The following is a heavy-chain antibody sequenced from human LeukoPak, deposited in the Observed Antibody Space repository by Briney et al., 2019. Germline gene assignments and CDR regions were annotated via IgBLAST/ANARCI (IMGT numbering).Heavy chain of an antibody. J-gene: IGHJ4*02. CDR1: GGSFSGYY. Sequence: SETLSLTCAVCGGSFSGYYWSWIRQPPGKGLEWIGEINHSGSTNYNPSLKSRVTISVDTSKNQFSLKLSSVTAADTAVYYCARAGWASGYVLDYWGQGTLVTVSS. D-gene: IGHD5-12*01. CDR2: INHSGST. V-gene: IGHV4-34*01. CDR3: ARAGWASGYVLDY.